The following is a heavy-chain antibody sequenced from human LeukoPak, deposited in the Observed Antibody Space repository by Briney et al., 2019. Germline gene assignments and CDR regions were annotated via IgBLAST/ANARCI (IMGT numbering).Heavy chain of an antibody. D-gene: IGHD1-26*01. Sequence: GGSLRLSCAASGFTFRSDWMSWVRQSPEKGLEWAANINPDGSATYYVDSVKGRFIISRDNTKNSLYLQMNSLRAEDTAVYYCARDWGAGPHVAYYFDYWGQGTLVTVSS. J-gene: IGHJ4*02. CDR1: GFTFRSDW. V-gene: IGHV3-7*03. CDR2: INPDGSAT. CDR3: ARDWGAGPHVAYYFDY.